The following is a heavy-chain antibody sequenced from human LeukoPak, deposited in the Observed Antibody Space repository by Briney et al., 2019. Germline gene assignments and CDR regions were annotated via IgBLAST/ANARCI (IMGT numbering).Heavy chain of an antibody. CDR3: AGPKNNGSYFY. D-gene: IGHD1-26*01. CDR1: GGSISTRDYY. J-gene: IGHJ4*02. CDR2: IYYTGST. V-gene: IGHV4-39*01. Sequence: SETLSLTCTVSGGSISTRDYYWAWIRQPPGKGLEWIGSIYYTGSTYYIPSLKSRVTMSVDTSKNQFSLKLSSVTAADTAVYYCAGPKNNGSYFYWGQGTLVTVSS.